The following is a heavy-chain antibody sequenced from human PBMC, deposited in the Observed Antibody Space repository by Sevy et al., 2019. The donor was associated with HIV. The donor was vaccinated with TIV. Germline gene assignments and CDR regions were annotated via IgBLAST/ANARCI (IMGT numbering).Heavy chain of an antibody. CDR2: IYSGGST. Sequence: GGSLRLSCAASGFTVSSNYMSWVRQAPGKGLEWVSVIYSGGSTYYADSVKGRFTISRDNSKITLYLQMNSLRAEDTAVYYCARATYGMVRGARFDYWGQGTLVTVSS. J-gene: IGHJ4*02. CDR1: GFTVSSNY. V-gene: IGHV3-53*01. D-gene: IGHD3-10*01. CDR3: ARATYGMVRGARFDY.